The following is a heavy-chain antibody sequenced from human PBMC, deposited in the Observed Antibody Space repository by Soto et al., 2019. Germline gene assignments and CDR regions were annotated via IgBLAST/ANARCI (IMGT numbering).Heavy chain of an antibody. J-gene: IGHJ4*02. CDR2: INPSGDST. CDR3: ARATYCGGDCYFFDY. Sequence: QVVQSGAEVQKPGASVKISCKASGNTFTIYYIHWVRQAPGQGLEWMGIINPSGDSTSYAQKFQGRVTMTRDTSTSTVYMDLSSLRSEDTAVYDCARATYCGGDCYFFDYWGQGTLVTVSS. V-gene: IGHV1-46*01. CDR1: GNTFTIYY. D-gene: IGHD2-21*02.